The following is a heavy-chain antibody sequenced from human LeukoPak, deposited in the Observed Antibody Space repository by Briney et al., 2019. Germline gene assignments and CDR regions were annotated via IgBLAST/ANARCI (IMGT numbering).Heavy chain of an antibody. V-gene: IGHV3-48*03. CDR1: GFTFSSYE. CDR3: ARDSYYYDSSGYYYDY. D-gene: IGHD3-22*01. J-gene: IGHJ4*02. Sequence: GGSLRLSCAASGFTFSSYEMNWVRQAPGKGLEWVSYISSSGSTIYYADSVKGRFTISRDNAKNSLYLQMNSLRAEDTAVYYCARDSYYYDSSGYYYDYWGRGTLVIVSS. CDR2: ISSSGSTI.